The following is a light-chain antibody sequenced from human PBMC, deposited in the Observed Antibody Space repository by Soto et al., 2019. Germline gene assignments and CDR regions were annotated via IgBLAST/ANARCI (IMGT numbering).Light chain of an antibody. Sequence: QSALTQPASVSGSPGQSITISCTGTSSDVGGYNYVSWYQQHPGKAPKLMIYEVTNRPSGVSNRFSGSKSGNAASLTISGLQAEGEADYYCSSYAGSSTLVFGGGTKVTV. V-gene: IGLV2-14*01. J-gene: IGLJ2*01. CDR1: SSDVGGYNY. CDR3: SSYAGSSTLV. CDR2: EVT.